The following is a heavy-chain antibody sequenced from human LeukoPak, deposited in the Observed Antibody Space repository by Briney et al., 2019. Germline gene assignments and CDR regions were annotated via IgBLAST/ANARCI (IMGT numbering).Heavy chain of an antibody. J-gene: IGHJ4*02. V-gene: IGHV3-48*03. D-gene: IGHD3-22*01. Sequence: PGGSLRLSCAASGFTLSSYEMNWVRQAPGKGLEWVSYISSSGSTTHYADSVKGRFAISRDNAKKSLYLQMNSLRAEDTAVYYCARDNYDISGYYFDWGQGTLVTVSS. CDR2: ISSSGSTT. CDR1: GFTLSSYE. CDR3: ARDNYDISGYYFD.